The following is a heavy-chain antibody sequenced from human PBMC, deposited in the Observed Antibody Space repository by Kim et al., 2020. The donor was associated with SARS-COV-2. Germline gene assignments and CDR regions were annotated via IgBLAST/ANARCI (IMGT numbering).Heavy chain of an antibody. CDR3: ARAHTPPTDSSGYLSFDY. D-gene: IGHD3-22*01. Sequence: SVKVSCKASGGTFSSYAISWVRQAPGQGLEWMGGIIPIFGTANYAQKFQGRVTITADESTSTAYMELSSLRSEDTAVYYCARAHTPPTDSSGYLSFDYWGQGTLVTVSS. CDR1: GGTFSSYA. J-gene: IGHJ4*02. V-gene: IGHV1-69*13. CDR2: IIPIFGTA.